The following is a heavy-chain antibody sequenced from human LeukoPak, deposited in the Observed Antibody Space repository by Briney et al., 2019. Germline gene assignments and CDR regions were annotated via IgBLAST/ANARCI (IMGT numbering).Heavy chain of an antibody. CDR3: ARAGYGDYVSA. J-gene: IGHJ5*02. D-gene: IGHD4-17*01. Sequence: SETLSLTCTVSGGSISSYYWSWIRQPPGKGLEWIGYIYYSGTTNYNPSLKSRVTISVDTSKNQFSLKLSSVTAADTAVYYCARAGYGDYVSAWGQGTLVTVSS. CDR1: GGSISSYY. CDR2: IYYSGTT. V-gene: IGHV4-59*01.